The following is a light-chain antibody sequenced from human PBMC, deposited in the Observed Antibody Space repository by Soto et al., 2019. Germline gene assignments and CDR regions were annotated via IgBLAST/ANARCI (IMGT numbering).Light chain of an antibody. CDR3: QSYDSSLSGWV. CDR1: SSNIGAGYY. CDR2: GNN. Sequence: QAVVTQPPSVSGAPGQRVTISCTGSSSNIGAGYYVQWYQQLPGTAPQLLIYGNNNRPSGVPDRFSGSNSGTSASLAITGLQAEDEAEYYCQSYDSSLSGWVFGGGTKVTVL. V-gene: IGLV1-40*01. J-gene: IGLJ3*02.